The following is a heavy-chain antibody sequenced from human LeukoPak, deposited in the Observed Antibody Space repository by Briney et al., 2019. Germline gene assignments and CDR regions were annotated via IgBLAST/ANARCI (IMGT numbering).Heavy chain of an antibody. CDR2: IRGGGDTK. Sequence: GESLRLSCTASGFTFSNYAMTWVRQAPGKGLEWVASIRGGGDTKYYADSAKGRFTISRDNSKNTLFLQMNSLRGEDTAVYYCSGDPNGDYVGAFDMWGPGTMVTVSS. CDR3: SGDPNGDYVGAFDM. V-gene: IGHV3-23*01. CDR1: GFTFSNYA. J-gene: IGHJ3*02. D-gene: IGHD4-17*01.